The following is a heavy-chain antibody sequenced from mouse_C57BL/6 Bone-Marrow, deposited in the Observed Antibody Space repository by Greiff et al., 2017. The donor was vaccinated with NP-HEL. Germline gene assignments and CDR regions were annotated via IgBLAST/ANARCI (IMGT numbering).Heavy chain of an antibody. CDR3: ARNGGTDGNYEFAY. Sequence: QVQLQQSGPGLVQPSQSLSITCTVSGFSLTSYGVHWVRQSPGKGLEWLGVIWSGGSTDYNAAFISRLSISKDNSKSQVFFKMNSLQADDTAIYYCARNGGTDGNYEFAYWGQGTLVTVSA. D-gene: IGHD2-1*01. CDR2: IWSGGST. V-gene: IGHV2-2*01. J-gene: IGHJ3*01. CDR1: GFSLTSYG.